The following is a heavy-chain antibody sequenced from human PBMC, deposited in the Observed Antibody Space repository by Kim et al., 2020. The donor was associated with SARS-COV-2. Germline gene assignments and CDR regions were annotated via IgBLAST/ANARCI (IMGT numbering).Heavy chain of an antibody. CDR2: IGTAGDT. J-gene: IGHJ5*02. CDR1: GFTFSSYV. D-gene: IGHD2-2*01. V-gene: IGHV3-13*01. Sequence: GGSLRLSCAASGFTFSSYVMHWVRQATGKGLEWVSAIGTAGDTYYPGSVKGRFTISRENAKNSLYLQMNSLRAGDTAVYYCARDRCSSTSCYFWFDPWGQGTLVTVSS. CDR3: ARDRCSSTSCYFWFDP.